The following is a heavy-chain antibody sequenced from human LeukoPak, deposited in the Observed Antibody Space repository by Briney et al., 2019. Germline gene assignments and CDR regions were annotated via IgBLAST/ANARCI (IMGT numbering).Heavy chain of an antibody. CDR2: ISGSGGST. CDR3: PKTEYSGYDYNIYYFDY. CDR1: GFTFSSYA. V-gene: IGHV3-23*01. J-gene: IGHJ4*02. D-gene: IGHD5-12*01. Sequence: GGSLRLSCAASGFTFSSYAMSWVRQAPGKGLEWVSAISGSGGSTYYADSVKGRFTISRDNSKNTLYLQMNSLRAEDTAVYYCPKTEYSGYDYNIYYFDYWGQGTLVTVSS.